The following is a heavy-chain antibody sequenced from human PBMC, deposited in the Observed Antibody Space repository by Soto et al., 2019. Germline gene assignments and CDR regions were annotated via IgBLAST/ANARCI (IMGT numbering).Heavy chain of an antibody. CDR1: GYTFTIYW. D-gene: IGHD2-2*01. V-gene: IGHV5-51*01. CDR2: IYPGDSNT. J-gene: IGHJ4*02. CDR3: ARQGYCSTTACYAVDY. Sequence: GESVKISCKGSGYTFTIYWIGWVLQMPGKGLEWMGIIYPGDSNTRYSPSFQGQVTISADKSISTAYLQWSSLKATDTAMYFCARQGYCSTTACYAVDYWGQGTLVTVSS.